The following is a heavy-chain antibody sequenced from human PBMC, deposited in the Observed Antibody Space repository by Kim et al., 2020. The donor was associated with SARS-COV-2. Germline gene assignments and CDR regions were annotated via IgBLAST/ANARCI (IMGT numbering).Heavy chain of an antibody. J-gene: IGHJ4*02. V-gene: IGHV1-46*01. D-gene: IGHD6-6*01. CDR3: AREPGSRPFDY. CDR2: T. Sequence: TTSAQKFQGRVTVTMDTSTSTLYMELSSLRSEDTALYYCAREPGSRPFDYWGQGTLVTVSS.